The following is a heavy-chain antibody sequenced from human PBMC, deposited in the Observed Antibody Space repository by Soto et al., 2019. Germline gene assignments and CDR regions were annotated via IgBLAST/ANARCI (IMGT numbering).Heavy chain of an antibody. V-gene: IGHV4-59*01. Sequence: SETLSLTCTVSGGSIGSYYWSWIRQPPGKGLEWIGYIYNSGATTYNPSLKNRVTFSVDPSRKQFSLKLSSVTAADTAVYFCAREPPYCSSSSCYHRFDPWGQGTLVTVSS. CDR3: AREPPYCSSSSCYHRFDP. CDR2: IYNSGAT. D-gene: IGHD2-2*01. CDR1: GGSIGSYY. J-gene: IGHJ5*02.